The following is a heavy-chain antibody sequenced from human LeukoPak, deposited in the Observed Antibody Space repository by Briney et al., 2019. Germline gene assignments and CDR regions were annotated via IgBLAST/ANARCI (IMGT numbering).Heavy chain of an antibody. CDR2: ISSSSSTI. D-gene: IGHD3-22*01. Sequence: EGSLRLSCVGSGFTFSSYHMNWVRQAPGKGLEWVSYISSSSSTIYYADSVKGRFTISRDNAKNSLYLQTNSLRAEDTAVYYCARAQYYSDSTGYYYLHYWGQGTLVTVSS. V-gene: IGHV3-48*01. CDR1: GFTFSSYH. CDR3: ARAQYYSDSTGYYYLHY. J-gene: IGHJ4*02.